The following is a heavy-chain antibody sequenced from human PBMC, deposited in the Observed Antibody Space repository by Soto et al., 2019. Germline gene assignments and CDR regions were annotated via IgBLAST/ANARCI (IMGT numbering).Heavy chain of an antibody. CDR3: ARLACRKWSSSSSES. V-gene: IGHV4-39*02. Sequence: SETLSLTCTVSGYVIRSSFYFWGWIRQPPGRGLEWIGSIHSSGGTYYNRSVQSTVTVSGDTSKSHFSLKMTSVNAVDTDVYYCARLACRKWSSSSSESWGQGSLVTVSS. CDR2: IHSSGGT. D-gene: IGHD6-6*01. J-gene: IGHJ1*01. CDR1: GYVIRSSFYF.